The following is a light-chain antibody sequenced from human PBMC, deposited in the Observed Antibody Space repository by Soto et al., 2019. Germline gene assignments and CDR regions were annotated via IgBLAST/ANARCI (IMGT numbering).Light chain of an antibody. CDR1: QDISTS. Sequence: QLTQSPSSPSASVGDRVTIPCRASQDISTSLAWYQQKPGKPPKLLIYDAPTLESGVPSRFSGRGSGTDFTLTISSLQPEDFATYFCQQFQAYPLTFGGGTRVDIK. CDR2: DAP. CDR3: QQFQAYPLT. J-gene: IGKJ4*01. V-gene: IGKV1-13*02.